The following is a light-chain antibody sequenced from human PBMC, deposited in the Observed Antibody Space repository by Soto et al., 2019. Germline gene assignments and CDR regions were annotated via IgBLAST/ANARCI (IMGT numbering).Light chain of an antibody. V-gene: IGLV2-14*01. CDR2: DVS. CDR1: SSDVGGYNY. CDR3: ISYTTSGTYV. Sequence: QSALTQPASVSGSPGQSITIPCTGTSSDVGGYNYVSWYQQYPGKAPKLMIYDVSNRPSGVSYRFSGSKSGNTASLTISGLQAEDEADYYCISYTTSGTYVFGTGTKVTVL. J-gene: IGLJ1*01.